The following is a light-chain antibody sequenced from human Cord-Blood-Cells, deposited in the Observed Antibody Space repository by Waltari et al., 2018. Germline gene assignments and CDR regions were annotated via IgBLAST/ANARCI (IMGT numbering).Light chain of an antibody. J-gene: IGLJ2*01. CDR1: KLGDKY. Sequence: SYELSQPRSVSVSPGQTTSMTCSGDKLGDKYACWYQQKPGQSAVLVIYQDSKRPSGIPERFSGSNSGNTATLTISGTQAMDEADYYCQAWDSSTVVFGGGTKLTVL. CDR3: QAWDSSTVV. V-gene: IGLV3-1*01. CDR2: QDS.